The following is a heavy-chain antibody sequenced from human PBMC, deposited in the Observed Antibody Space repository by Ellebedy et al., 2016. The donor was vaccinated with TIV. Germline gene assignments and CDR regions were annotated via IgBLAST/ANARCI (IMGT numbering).Heavy chain of an antibody. V-gene: IGHV4-39*06. D-gene: IGHD3-9*01. Sequence: SETLSLTCPVPGGPISSSSYYWGWIRQPPGKGLEWIGSIYYSGSTNYNPSLKTRVTISVYPSKNPFALKLSSVTAADTAVYYCASLTGYYTTFDYWGQGTLVTVSS. CDR3: ASLTGYYTTFDY. CDR1: GGPISSSSYY. J-gene: IGHJ4*02. CDR2: IYYSGST.